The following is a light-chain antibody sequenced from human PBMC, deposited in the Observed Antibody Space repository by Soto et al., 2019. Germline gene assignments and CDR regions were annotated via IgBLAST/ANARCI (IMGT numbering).Light chain of an antibody. V-gene: IGKV1-5*01. Sequence: IQVSLSASTVSASVGDRVTITCRASQSISSWLAWYQQKPGKAPKLLIYDASSLESGVPSRFSGRKSGTQFTLTISCLQSEDFATYYCQQYYSFPRTFGQGTKVDI. CDR1: QSISSW. CDR2: DAS. J-gene: IGKJ1*01. CDR3: QQYYSFPRT.